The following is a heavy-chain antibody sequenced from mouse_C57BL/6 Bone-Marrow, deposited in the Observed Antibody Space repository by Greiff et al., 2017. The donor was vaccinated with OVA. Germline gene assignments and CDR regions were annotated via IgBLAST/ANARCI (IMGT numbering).Heavy chain of an antibody. CDR1: GYTFTNYW. Sequence: VQLQQSGAELVKPGASVTLSCTASGYTFTNYWITWVKQRPGQGLEWIGAIDPGSGSTNYNEKFKSTATLTVDTSSSTAYMQLSSLTSEDSAVYYCAGWNARAMDYWGQGTAVTVSS. J-gene: IGHJ4*01. CDR3: AGWNARAMDY. V-gene: IGHV1-55*01. CDR2: IDPGSGST.